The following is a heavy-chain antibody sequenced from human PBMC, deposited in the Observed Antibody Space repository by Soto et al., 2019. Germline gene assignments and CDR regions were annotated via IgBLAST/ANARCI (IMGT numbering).Heavy chain of an antibody. CDR3: ASQRVIGGARYFDY. CDR1: GGSISSYY. D-gene: IGHD1-26*01. CDR2: IYYSGST. Sequence: LETLSLTCTVSGGSISSYYWRWIRQPPGKGLEWIGYIYYSGSTNYNPSLKSRVTISVDTSKNQFSLKLSSVTAADTAVYYCASQRVIGGARYFDYWGQGTLVTVSS. V-gene: IGHV4-59*01. J-gene: IGHJ4*02.